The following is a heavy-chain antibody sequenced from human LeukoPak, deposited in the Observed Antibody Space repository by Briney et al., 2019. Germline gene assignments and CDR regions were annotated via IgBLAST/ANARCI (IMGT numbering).Heavy chain of an antibody. Sequence: QPGGSLRLSCAASGFTFDDYAMHWVRQAPGKGLEWVSGISWDSGTIDYADSVKGRFTISRDNAKNSLYLQMNSLGPEDMALYYCAKDTVREMGTIGYFDYWGQGILVTVSS. CDR2: ISWDSGTI. CDR1: GFTFDDYA. J-gene: IGHJ4*02. V-gene: IGHV3-9*03. CDR3: AKDTVREMGTIGYFDY. D-gene: IGHD5-24*01.